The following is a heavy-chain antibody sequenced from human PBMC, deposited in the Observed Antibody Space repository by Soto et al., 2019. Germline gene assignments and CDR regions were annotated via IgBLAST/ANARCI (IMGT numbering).Heavy chain of an antibody. Sequence: SETLSLTCTVSDRSISSSSYYWGWIRQPPGKGLEWIGSLYYSGSTYYNPSLKSRVTISVDTSKNQFSLKLSSVTAADTAVYYCARDRGSAHDAFDIWGQGTMVTVSS. CDR2: LYYSGST. J-gene: IGHJ3*02. CDR3: ARDRGSAHDAFDI. CDR1: DRSISSSSYY. V-gene: IGHV4-39*07.